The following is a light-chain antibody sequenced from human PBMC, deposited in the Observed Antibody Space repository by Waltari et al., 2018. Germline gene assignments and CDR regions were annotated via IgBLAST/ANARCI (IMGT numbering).Light chain of an antibody. V-gene: IGLV2-14*03. CDR3: ASYTTSYTWV. CDR1: TSDIGTYNF. Sequence: QSALTQPASVSGSPGQSLTISCAGTTSDIGTYNFVAWYQQLPGKVPKLIFYDVNKRPSCVSNRFSGSKSGNTASLTISGLLAEDEADYYCASYTTSYTWVFGGGTRLAVL. J-gene: IGLJ3*02. CDR2: DVN.